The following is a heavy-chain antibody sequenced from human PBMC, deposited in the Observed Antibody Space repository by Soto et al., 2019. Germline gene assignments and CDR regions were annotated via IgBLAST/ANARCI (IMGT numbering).Heavy chain of an antibody. Sequence: SETLCVTCTVSGGSISAGDYYGNWIRQPPGKGLEWIGYIYYTGTTKYNPSLKSRVTLSVDTSKNRFSLNLTSVTAADTAVYYCARRDWFPPRAPGTLVPVSA. CDR2: IYYTGTT. CDR1: GGSISAGDYY. J-gene: IGHJ5*02. V-gene: IGHV4-30-4*01. CDR3: ARRDWFPP.